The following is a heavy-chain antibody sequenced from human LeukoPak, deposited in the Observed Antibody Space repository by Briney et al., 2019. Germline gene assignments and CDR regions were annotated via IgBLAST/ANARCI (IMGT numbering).Heavy chain of an antibody. V-gene: IGHV3-30*18. J-gene: IGHJ4*02. CDR3: AKEQIWFGELWYYFDY. Sequence: PGRSLRLSCAASGFTFSSYGMHWVRQAPGKGLEWVAVISYDGSNKYYADSVKGRFTISRDNSKNTLYLQMNSLRAEDTAVYYCAKEQIWFGELWYYFDYWGQGTLVTVSS. CDR1: GFTFSSYG. D-gene: IGHD3-10*01. CDR2: ISYDGSNK.